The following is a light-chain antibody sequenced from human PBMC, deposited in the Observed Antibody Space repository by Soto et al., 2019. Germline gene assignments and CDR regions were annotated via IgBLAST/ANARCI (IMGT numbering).Light chain of an antibody. CDR3: QQLNSYPI. Sequence: DIQLTQSPSFLSASVGDRVTITCRASQGISSYLAWYQQKPGKAPKLLIYAASTLQSGVPSRFSGSGSGTEFTLTISSLQPEDFATYYCQQLNSYPIFGLGTKVDIK. V-gene: IGKV1-9*01. CDR1: QGISSY. CDR2: AAS. J-gene: IGKJ3*01.